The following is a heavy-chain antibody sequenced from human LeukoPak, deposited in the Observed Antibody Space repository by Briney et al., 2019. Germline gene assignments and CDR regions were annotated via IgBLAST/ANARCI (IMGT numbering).Heavy chain of an antibody. J-gene: IGHJ4*02. V-gene: IGHV4-61*01. CDR3: ASPGSAYGDYAYAY. CDR2: IYYTGTT. Sequence: PSETLSLTCTVSGDSVTSGRYYWSWIRQPPGKGLEWMGYIYYTGTTVYSASLKSRVTMSLDTSKNQFSLNLSSVTAADTAIYYCASPGSAYGDYAYAYWGQGTLVTVSS. CDR1: GDSVTSGRYY. D-gene: IGHD4-17*01.